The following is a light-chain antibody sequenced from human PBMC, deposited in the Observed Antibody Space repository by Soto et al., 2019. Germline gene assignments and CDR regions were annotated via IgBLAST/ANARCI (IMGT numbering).Light chain of an antibody. CDR1: SSDVGNYNY. V-gene: IGLV2-14*03. Sequence: QSALTQPASVSGSPGQSITISCTGTSSDVGNYNYVSWYQQHPGKAPKLIIYDVTNRPSGLSNRFSGSKSGNTASLTISGLQAEDEADYYCNSYTNIGIVVFGGGTKLTVL. J-gene: IGLJ2*01. CDR3: NSYTNIGIVV. CDR2: DVT.